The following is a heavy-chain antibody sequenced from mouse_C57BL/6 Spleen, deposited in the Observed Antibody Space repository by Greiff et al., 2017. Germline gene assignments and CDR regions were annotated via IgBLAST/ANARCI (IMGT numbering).Heavy chain of an antibody. CDR3: ARPSPYDAMDY. Sequence: EVQLVESGGGLVQPGGSLSLSCAASGFTFTDYYMSWVRQPPGKALEWLGFIRNKANGYTTEYSASVKGRFTISRDNSQSILYLQMNALRAEDSATYYCARPSPYDAMDYWGQGTSVTVSS. J-gene: IGHJ4*01. CDR2: IRNKANGYTT. CDR1: GFTFTDYY. V-gene: IGHV7-3*01.